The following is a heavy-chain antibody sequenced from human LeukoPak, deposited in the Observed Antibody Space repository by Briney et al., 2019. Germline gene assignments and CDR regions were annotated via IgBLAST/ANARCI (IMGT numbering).Heavy chain of an antibody. CDR2: INPSGGST. J-gene: IGHJ4*02. V-gene: IGHV1-46*01. CDR1: GYTFTSYY. Sequence: ASVKVSCKASGYTFTSYYMHWGRHAPGQGLEWMGIINPSGGSTSYAQKSQGRVTMTRDTSTSTVYMELSSLRSEDTAVYYCARNCGGDCPDPRIFDYWGQGTLVTVSS. CDR3: ARNCGGDCPDPRIFDY. D-gene: IGHD2-21*02.